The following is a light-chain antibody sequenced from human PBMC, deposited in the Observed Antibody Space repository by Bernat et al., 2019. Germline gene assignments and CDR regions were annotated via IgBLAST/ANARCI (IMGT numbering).Light chain of an antibody. CDR1: NSNIGSST. V-gene: IGLV1-44*01. J-gene: IGLJ3*02. Sequence: QSVLTQPPSASGTPGQGVTISCSGSNSNIGSSTVTWYQQLPGMAPKFLLYSNNNRPSGVPDRFSGSKSATSASLAISALLPEDEADYYCASWDDSLNGWVFGGGTKLTVL. CDR3: ASWDDSLNGWV. CDR2: SNN.